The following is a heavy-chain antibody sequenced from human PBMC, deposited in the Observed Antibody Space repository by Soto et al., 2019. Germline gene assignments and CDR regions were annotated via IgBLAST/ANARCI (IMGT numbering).Heavy chain of an antibody. D-gene: IGHD3-10*01. V-gene: IGHV4-30-4*01. CDR2: IYYSGST. CDR1: GGSISSGEYY. J-gene: IGHJ6*02. Sequence: SETLSLTCTVSGGSISSGEYYWSWIRQPPGKGLEWIGYIYYSGSTYYNPSLKSRVTISVDTSKNQFSLKLSSVTAADTAVYYCARELLWFGELRATYYYYGMDVWGQGTTVTVSS. CDR3: ARELLWFGELRATYYYYGMDV.